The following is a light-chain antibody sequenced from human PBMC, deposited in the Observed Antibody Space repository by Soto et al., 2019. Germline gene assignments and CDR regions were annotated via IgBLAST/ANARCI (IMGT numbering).Light chain of an antibody. CDR2: GNS. J-gene: IGLJ2*01. Sequence: QSVLTQPPSVSGAPGQRVTISCTGSSSNIGAGYDVHWYQQLPGTAPKLLIYGNSNRPSGVPDRFSGSKSGTSASLAITGLQVEDEADYYCQSYDSSLSTSVFGGGSKVTVL. CDR3: QSYDSSLSTSV. CDR1: SSNIGAGYD. V-gene: IGLV1-40*01.